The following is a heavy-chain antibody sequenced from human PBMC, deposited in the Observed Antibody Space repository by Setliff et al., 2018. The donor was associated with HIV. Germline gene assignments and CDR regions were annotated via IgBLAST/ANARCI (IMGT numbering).Heavy chain of an antibody. J-gene: IGHJ4*02. D-gene: IGHD6-19*01. CDR2: INPSNDDT. Sequence: WASVKVSCKASGYTFTGYYMYWVRQAPGQGLEWMGWINPSNDDTKYAQKFQGRVTMTRDTSISAAYMDLSRVRSDDTAVYYCALAVAGTGFDYWGQGTLVTVSS. CDR1: GYTFTGYY. CDR3: ALAVAGTGFDY. V-gene: IGHV1-2*02.